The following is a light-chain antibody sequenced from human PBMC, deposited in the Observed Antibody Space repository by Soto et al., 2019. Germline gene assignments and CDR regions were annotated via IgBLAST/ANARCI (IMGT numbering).Light chain of an antibody. CDR1: SSNMGNNY. CDR3: GTWDSSLRVL. CDR2: DNN. V-gene: IGLV1-51*01. J-gene: IGLJ2*01. Sequence: QSVLTQPPSVSAAPGQKVTISCSGSSSNMGNNYVSWYQQLPGTAPKLLIYDNNNRPSGIPDRFSGSKSGTSATLGITGLQTGDEADYYCGTWDSSLRVLFGGGTKLTVL.